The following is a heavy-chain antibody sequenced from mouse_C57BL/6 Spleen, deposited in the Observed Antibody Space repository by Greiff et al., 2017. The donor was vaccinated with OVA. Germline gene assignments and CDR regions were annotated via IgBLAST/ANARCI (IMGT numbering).Heavy chain of an antibody. CDR2: ISYDGSN. CDR1: GYSITSGYY. Sequence: ESGPGLVKPSQSLSLTCSVTGYSITSGYYWNWIRQFPGNKLEWMGYISYDGSNNYNPSLKNRISITRDTSKNQFFLKLNSVTTEDTATYYCAQLGPGFDYWGQGTTLTVSS. J-gene: IGHJ2*01. CDR3: AQLGPGFDY. V-gene: IGHV3-6*01. D-gene: IGHD4-1*02.